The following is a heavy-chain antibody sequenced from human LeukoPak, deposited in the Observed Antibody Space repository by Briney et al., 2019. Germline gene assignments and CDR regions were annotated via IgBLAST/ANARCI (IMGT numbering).Heavy chain of an antibody. Sequence: ASVKVSCKASGYTFTGYYMHWVRQAPGQGLEWMGWINPNSGGTNYAQKFQGRVTMTRDTSISTAYMELSRLRSDDTAVYYCARNDYNNHEGWFDPWGQGTLVTVSS. V-gene: IGHV1-2*02. CDR3: ARNDYNNHEGWFDP. J-gene: IGHJ5*02. CDR2: INPNSGGT. CDR1: GYTFTGYY. D-gene: IGHD4-11*01.